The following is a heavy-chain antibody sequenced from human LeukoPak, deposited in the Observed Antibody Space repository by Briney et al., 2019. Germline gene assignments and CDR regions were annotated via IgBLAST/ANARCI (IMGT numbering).Heavy chain of an antibody. CDR3: ASGWWSSTGN. V-gene: IGHV4-59*12. CDR2: VYYSGNT. Sequence: PSETLSLTCTVSGGSISGFYWNWIRQPPGKGLEWIGYVYYSGNTNYNPSLKSRVTISVDTSKNQFSLKLSSVTAADTAVYYCASGWWSSTGNWGQGTLVTVSS. CDR1: GGSISGFY. D-gene: IGHD2-2*01. J-gene: IGHJ4*02.